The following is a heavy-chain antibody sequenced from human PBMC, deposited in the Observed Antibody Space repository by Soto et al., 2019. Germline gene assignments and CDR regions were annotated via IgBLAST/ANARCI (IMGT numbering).Heavy chain of an antibody. CDR1: GGSISGYY. CDR3: ARAVTIFGVVVYGMDV. Sequence: SETLSLTCTVSGGSISGYYWSWIRQPAGKGLEWIGRIYTSGSTNYNPSLKSRVTMSVDTSKNQFSLKLSSVTAADTAVYYCARAVTIFGVVVYGMDVWGQGTTVTVSS. D-gene: IGHD3-3*01. CDR2: IYTSGST. V-gene: IGHV4-4*07. J-gene: IGHJ6*02.